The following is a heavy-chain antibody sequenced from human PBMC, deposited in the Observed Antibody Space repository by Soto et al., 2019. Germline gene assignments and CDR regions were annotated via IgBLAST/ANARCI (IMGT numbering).Heavy chain of an antibody. D-gene: IGHD6-13*01. J-gene: IGHJ4*02. CDR1: GFTFSSSA. Sequence: EVQLLESGGGLVQPGGSLRLSCAASGFTFSSSAMSWVRQAPGKGLEWVSSISGSGGSTYYADSVKGWFTISRDNSKNTLYLQMNSLRAEDTAVYYCAKILGALRRAAADDYFDYWGQGTVVTVSS. CDR3: AKILGALRRAAADDYFDY. V-gene: IGHV3-23*01. CDR2: ISGSGGST.